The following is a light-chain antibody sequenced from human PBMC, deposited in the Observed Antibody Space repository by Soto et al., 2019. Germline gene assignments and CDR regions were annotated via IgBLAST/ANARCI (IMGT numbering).Light chain of an antibody. J-gene: IGLJ1*01. Sequence: QSALTQPASVSGSPGQSVTISCTGASSDVGGYDYVSWYQQHPGKAHKLILYEVNNRPSGVSNHFSGSKSGNTASLIISGFQADDEADYYGSSYSPTSTLVFGSGTKVTVL. CDR2: EVN. CDR1: SSDVGGYDY. CDR3: SSYSPTSTLV. V-gene: IGLV2-14*01.